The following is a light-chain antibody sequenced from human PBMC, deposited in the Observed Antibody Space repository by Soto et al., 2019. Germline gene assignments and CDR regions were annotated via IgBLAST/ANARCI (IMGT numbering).Light chain of an antibody. CDR1: QSVSSN. J-gene: IGKJ2*01. CDR3: QQYINWPMYT. CDR2: GAS. V-gene: IGKV3-15*01. Sequence: EIVLTQSPATLSVSPGERATLSCRASQSVSSNLAWYQQKPGQAPRLLIYGASTRATGIPARFSGSGSGKEFTLNISSLQSEDFAVYYCQQYINWPMYTFGQGTKLEIK.